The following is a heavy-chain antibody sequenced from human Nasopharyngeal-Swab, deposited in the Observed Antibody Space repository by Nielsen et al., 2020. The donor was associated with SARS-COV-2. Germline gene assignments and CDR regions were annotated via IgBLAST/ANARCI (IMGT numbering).Heavy chain of an antibody. Sequence: WIRQPPGKGLEWIGSLLYSGKTNYNPSLRNRVTISVDTSENQFSLKLSSVTAADTAVYYCARGVRYYDFWSGYYTYNWFDPWGQGTLVTVSS. J-gene: IGHJ5*02. CDR2: LLYSGKT. D-gene: IGHD3-3*01. V-gene: IGHV4-59*12. CDR3: ARGVRYYDFWSGYYTYNWFDP.